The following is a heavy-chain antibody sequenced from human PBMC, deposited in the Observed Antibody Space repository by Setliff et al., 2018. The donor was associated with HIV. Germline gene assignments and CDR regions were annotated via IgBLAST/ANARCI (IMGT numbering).Heavy chain of an antibody. J-gene: IGHJ6*03. D-gene: IGHD7-27*01. CDR2: ISAYNGNT. Sequence: ASVKVSCKASGYTFTSYGISWVRQAPGQGLEWMGWISAYNGNTNYAQKLQGRVAMTTDTSTSTAYMELRSLRSDDTAVYYCAKDPTSHWGYYMDVWGKGTTVTVSS. CDR1: GYTFTSYG. CDR3: AKDPTSHWGYYMDV. V-gene: IGHV1-18*01.